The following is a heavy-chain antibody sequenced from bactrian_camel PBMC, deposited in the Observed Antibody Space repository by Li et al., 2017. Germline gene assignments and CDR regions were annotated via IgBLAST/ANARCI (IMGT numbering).Heavy chain of an antibody. V-gene: IGHV3S26*01. Sequence: HVQLVESGGGLVQPGGSLRLSCAASGYTNTRYCMGWFIQAPGKVGDGVAAIDSEGSRRYAGSVKGRFTISEDKTKHVLTLEMNRLKPEDTGMYYCAADYRRTWWYGGICADLDNRYDYWGQGTQVTVS. CDR3: AADYRRTWWYGGICADLDNRYDY. CDR2: IDSEGSR. D-gene: IGHD2*01. CDR1: GYTNTRYC. J-gene: IGHJ4*01.